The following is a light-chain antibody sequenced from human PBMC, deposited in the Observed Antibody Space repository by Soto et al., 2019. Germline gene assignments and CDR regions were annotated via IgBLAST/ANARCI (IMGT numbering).Light chain of an antibody. Sequence: QSALTQPASVSGSPGQSITISCTGTSSDVGGYNSVSWYQHHQGKAPKLMIFDVSDRPSGVSSRFSGSKSGNTASLTISGLQAEDEADYYCSSYTTSSTPHYVFGPGTKLTVL. CDR2: DVS. V-gene: IGLV2-14*03. CDR3: SSYTTSSTPHYV. CDR1: SSDVGGYNS. J-gene: IGLJ1*01.